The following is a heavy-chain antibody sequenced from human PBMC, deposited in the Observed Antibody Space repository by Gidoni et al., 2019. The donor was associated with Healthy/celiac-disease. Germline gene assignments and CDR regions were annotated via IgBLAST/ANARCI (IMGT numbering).Heavy chain of an antibody. CDR3: ARGHDILTGYKRYTDAFDI. Sequence: QVQLVQSGADVKTPGYSVKLSCKASGDTFSSYAISWVRQAPGQGLDWMGRIIPSLGIAHYAQKFQGRVTITADKSTSTAYIELSSLRSEDTAVYYCARGHDILTGYKRYTDAFDIWGQGTMVTVSS. J-gene: IGHJ3*02. D-gene: IGHD3-9*01. CDR1: GDTFSSYA. CDR2: IIPSLGIA. V-gene: IGHV1-69*04.